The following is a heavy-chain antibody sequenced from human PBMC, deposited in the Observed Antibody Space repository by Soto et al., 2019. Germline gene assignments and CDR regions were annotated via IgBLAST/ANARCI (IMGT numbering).Heavy chain of an antibody. V-gene: IGHV1-18*01. CDR1: GYAFTTYG. CDR3: ARGRYVDY. J-gene: IGHJ4*02. D-gene: IGHD1-26*01. CDR2: ISSHNGNT. Sequence: QVHLVQSGAEGKKPGASVKVSCQGSGYAFTTYGITWVRQAPGQGLEWMGWISSHNGNTKYAQKFQGRATVTRDTSTSTAYMELTGLRYDDSAGYYGARGRYVDYWGQGALVTVSS.